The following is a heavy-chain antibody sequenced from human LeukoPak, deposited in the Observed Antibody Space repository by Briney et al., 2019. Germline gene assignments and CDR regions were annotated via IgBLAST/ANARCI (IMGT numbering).Heavy chain of an antibody. Sequence: GGSLRLSCAASGFTFSSYAMHWVRQAPGKGLEWVAVISYDGSNKYYADSVKGRFTISRDNSKNTLYLQVNSLRAEDTAAYYCAREVVTYYFDYWGQGTLVTVSS. CDR3: AREVVTYYFDY. D-gene: IGHD2-15*01. CDR2: ISYDGSNK. V-gene: IGHV3-30-3*01. CDR1: GFTFSSYA. J-gene: IGHJ4*02.